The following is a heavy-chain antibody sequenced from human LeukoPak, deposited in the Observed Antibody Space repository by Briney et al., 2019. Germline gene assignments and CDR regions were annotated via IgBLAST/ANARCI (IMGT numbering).Heavy chain of an antibody. D-gene: IGHD6-13*01. Sequence: SETLSLTCAVYGGSFSGYYWSWIRHPPGKGLEWIGEINHSGSTNYNPSLKSRVTISVGTSKNQFSLKLSSVTAADTAVYYCARDILATSIAAPYYWGQGTLVTVSS. CDR2: INHSGST. J-gene: IGHJ4*02. V-gene: IGHV4-34*01. CDR3: ARDILATSIAAPYY. CDR1: GGSFSGYY.